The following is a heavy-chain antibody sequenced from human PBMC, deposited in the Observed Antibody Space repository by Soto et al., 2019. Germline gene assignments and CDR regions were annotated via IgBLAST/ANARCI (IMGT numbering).Heavy chain of an antibody. CDR1: GFTCRVHT. J-gene: IGHJ3*02. CDR3: AXDPYHNYRDGKGDALDI. D-gene: IGHD1-1*01. Sequence: RSLTLACVASGFTCRVHTMHWVSQAPGKGLEWVAVISFDGRNKYYADSVKGRFTIYRDNSKNTLDVQMNSLRPEDTAVYYCAXDPYHNYRDGKGDALDIWGQGTMVTVSS. V-gene: IGHV3-30*14. CDR2: ISFDGRNK.